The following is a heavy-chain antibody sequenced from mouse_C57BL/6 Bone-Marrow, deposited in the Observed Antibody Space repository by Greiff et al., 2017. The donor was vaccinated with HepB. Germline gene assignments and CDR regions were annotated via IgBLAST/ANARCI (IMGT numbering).Heavy chain of an antibody. CDR3: TTGRGYEPFAY. CDR2: IDPENGDT. D-gene: IGHD2-2*01. J-gene: IGHJ3*01. Sequence: EVQLQESGAELVRPGASVKLSCTASGFNIKDDYMHWVKQRPEQGLEGIGWIDPENGDTEYASKFQGKSTITADTSSNTAYLQLSRLTSEDTAVYYCTTGRGYEPFAYWGQGTLVTVSA. CDR1: GFNIKDDY. V-gene: IGHV14-4*01.